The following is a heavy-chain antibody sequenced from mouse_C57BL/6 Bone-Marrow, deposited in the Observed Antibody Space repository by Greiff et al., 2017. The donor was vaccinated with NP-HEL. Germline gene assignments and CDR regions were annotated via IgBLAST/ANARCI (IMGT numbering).Heavy chain of an antibody. V-gene: IGHV1-19*01. J-gene: IGHJ3*01. D-gene: IGHD2-1*01. Sequence: EVQLQESGPVLVKPGASVKMSCKASGYTFTDYYMNWVKQSHGKSLEWIGVINPYNGGTSYNQKFKGKATLTVDKSSSTAYMELNSLTSEDSAVYYCARSFYSWFAYWGQGTLVTVSA. CDR3: ARSFYSWFAY. CDR2: INPYNGGT. CDR1: GYTFTDYY.